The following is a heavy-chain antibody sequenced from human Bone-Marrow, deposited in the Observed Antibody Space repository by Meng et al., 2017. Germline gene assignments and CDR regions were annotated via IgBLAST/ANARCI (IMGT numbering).Heavy chain of an antibody. J-gene: IGHJ6*02. CDR2: INPSGGST. CDR3: ANGDAVRRMDV. D-gene: IGHD4-17*01. CDR1: GYTFTSYY. Sequence: ASVKVSCKASGYTFTSYYMHWVRQAPGQGLEWMGIINPSGGSTSYAQKFQGRVAMTRDTSTSTVYMELSSLRSEDTAVYYCANGDAVRRMDVWGQGTTVTVSS. V-gene: IGHV1-46*01.